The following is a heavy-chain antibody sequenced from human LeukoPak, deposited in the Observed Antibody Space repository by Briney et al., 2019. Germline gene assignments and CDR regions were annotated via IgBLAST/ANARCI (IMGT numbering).Heavy chain of an antibody. CDR1: GFTFSSYA. V-gene: IGHV3-23*01. CDR3: AKVTRLRYFDWLAPLDY. D-gene: IGHD3-9*01. Sequence: GGSLRLSCAASGFTFSSYAMSWVRQAPGKGLEWVSAISGSGGSTYYADSVKGRFTISRDNSKNTLYLQMNSLRAEDTAVYYCAKVTRLRYFDWLAPLDYWGQGTLVIVSS. J-gene: IGHJ4*02. CDR2: ISGSGGST.